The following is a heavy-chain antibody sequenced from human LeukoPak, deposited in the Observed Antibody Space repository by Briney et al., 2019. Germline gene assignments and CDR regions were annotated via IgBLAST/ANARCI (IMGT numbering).Heavy chain of an antibody. Sequence: GPTLVNPTQTLTLTCTFSGFLFSTRGGGVGWIRQPPVEALEWLALIYWDSDTRYSPSLKNRLTITKDTSKNQVLLTMTNMDPVDTATYYCAHKNNWVFHHWGQGTLVTVSS. CDR1: GFLFSTRGGG. CDR3: AHKNNWVFHH. J-gene: IGHJ4*02. V-gene: IGHV2-5*02. D-gene: IGHD1-1*01. CDR2: IYWDSDT.